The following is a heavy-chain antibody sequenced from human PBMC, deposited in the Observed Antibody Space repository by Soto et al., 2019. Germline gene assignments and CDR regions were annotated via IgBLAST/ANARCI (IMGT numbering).Heavy chain of an antibody. Sequence: SETLSLTCAVYGGSFSGYYWNWIRQPPGKGLEWIGEINHSGSTNYNPPLKSRVTISVDTSKNQFSLRLSSVTAADTAVYYCSSDYGNHFDYGSQGTLVTVSS. CDR1: GGSFSGYY. D-gene: IGHD3-10*01. J-gene: IGHJ4*02. CDR2: INHSGST. V-gene: IGHV4-34*01. CDR3: SSDYGNHFDY.